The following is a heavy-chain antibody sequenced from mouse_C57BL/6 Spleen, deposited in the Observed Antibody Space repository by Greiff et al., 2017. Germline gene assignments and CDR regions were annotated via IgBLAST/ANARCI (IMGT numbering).Heavy chain of an antibody. CDR2: IDPETGGN. CDR1: GYTFTDYE. V-gene: IGHV1-15*01. Sequence: VQLQQSGAELVRPGASVTLSCKASGYTFTDYEMHWVKQTPVHGLEWIGAIDPETGGNAYNQKFKGKAILTADKSSSTAYMELRSLTSEDSAVYYCTRGAGGYLSYLDYWGQGTTLTVSS. CDR3: TRGAGGYLSYLDY. J-gene: IGHJ2*01. D-gene: IGHD3-1*01.